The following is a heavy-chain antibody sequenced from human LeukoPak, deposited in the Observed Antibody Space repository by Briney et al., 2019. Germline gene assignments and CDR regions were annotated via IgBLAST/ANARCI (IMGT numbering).Heavy chain of an antibody. Sequence: ASVKVSCKASGYTFTSYGISWVRQAPGQGLEWMGWISAYNGNTNYAQKLQGRVTTTTDTSTSTAYMELRSLRSDDTAVYYCARDYYDSSGYYSRDYWGQGTLVTVSS. J-gene: IGHJ4*02. CDR1: GYTFTSYG. CDR3: ARDYYDSSGYYSRDY. V-gene: IGHV1-18*01. CDR2: ISAYNGNT. D-gene: IGHD3-22*01.